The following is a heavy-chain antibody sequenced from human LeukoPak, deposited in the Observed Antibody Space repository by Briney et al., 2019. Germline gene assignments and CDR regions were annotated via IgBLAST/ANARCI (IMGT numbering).Heavy chain of an antibody. J-gene: IGHJ5*02. V-gene: IGHV4-34*01. D-gene: IGHD2-2*01. CDR3: ARGRIVVVPAARGGWFDP. Sequence: SETLSLTCAVYGGSFSGYYWSWIRQPPGKGLEWIGEINHSGSTNYNPSLKSRVTISVDTSKNQFSLKLSSVTAADTAVYYCARGRIVVVPAARGGWFDPWAREPWSPSPQ. CDR1: GGSFSGYY. CDR2: INHSGST.